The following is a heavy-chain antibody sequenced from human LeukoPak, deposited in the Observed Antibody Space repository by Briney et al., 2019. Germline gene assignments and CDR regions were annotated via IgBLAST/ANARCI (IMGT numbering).Heavy chain of an antibody. CDR2: IRSKAKSYAT. Sequence: AGGSLRLSCAASGFTFSGSAMHWVRQAAGKGLEWVGRIRSKAKSYATAYAASVKGRFTISRDDSKNTAYLQMNSLKTEGTAVYYCTRRHSSSSDYWGQGTLVTVSS. J-gene: IGHJ4*02. V-gene: IGHV3-73*01. CDR1: GFTFSGSA. D-gene: IGHD6-6*01. CDR3: TRRHSSSSDY.